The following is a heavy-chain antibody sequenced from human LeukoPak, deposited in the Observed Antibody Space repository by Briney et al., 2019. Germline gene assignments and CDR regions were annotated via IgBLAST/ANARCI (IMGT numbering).Heavy chain of an antibody. J-gene: IGHJ4*02. CDR3: ASSLLGRMNY. CDR1: GFTFSSYG. V-gene: IGHV3-23*01. D-gene: IGHD2-8*01. Sequence: PGGSLRLSCAASGFTFSSYGMSWVRQAPGKGLEWVSAISGSGVSTYYADSVKGRFTISRDNAKNSLYLQMNSLRAEDTAVYYCASSLLGRMNYWGQGTLVTVSS. CDR2: ISGSGVST.